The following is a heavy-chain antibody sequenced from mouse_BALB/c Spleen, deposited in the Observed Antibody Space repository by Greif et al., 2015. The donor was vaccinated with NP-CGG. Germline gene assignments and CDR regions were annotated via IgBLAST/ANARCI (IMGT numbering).Heavy chain of an antibody. D-gene: IGHD2-1*01. CDR3: ASYYGNYVGAVDY. Sequence: DVHLVESGGGLVQPGGSRKLSCAASGFTFSSFGMHWVRQAPEKGLEWVAYISSGRSTIYYADTVKGRFTISRDNPKNTLFLQMTSLRSEDTAMYYCASYYGNYVGAVDYWGQGTSVTVSS. CDR2: ISSGRSTI. J-gene: IGHJ4*01. V-gene: IGHV5-17*02. CDR1: GFTFSSFG.